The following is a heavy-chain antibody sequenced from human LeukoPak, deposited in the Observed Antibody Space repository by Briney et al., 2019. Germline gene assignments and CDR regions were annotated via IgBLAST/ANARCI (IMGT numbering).Heavy chain of an antibody. CDR2: INPNSGGT. V-gene: IGHV1-2*02. CDR3: ARDNDSRDPPHFDY. J-gene: IGHJ4*02. CDR1: GYTFTCCY. D-gene: IGHD3-16*01. Sequence: ASVKVSCKASGYTFTCCYMHWVRQAPGQGLEWMGWINPNSGGTNYAQKFQGRVTMTRDTSISTAYMELSSLRSEDTAVYYCARDNDSRDPPHFDYWGQGTLVTVSS.